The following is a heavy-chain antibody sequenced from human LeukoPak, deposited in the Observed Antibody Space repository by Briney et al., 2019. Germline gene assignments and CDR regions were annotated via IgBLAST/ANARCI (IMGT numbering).Heavy chain of an antibody. J-gene: IGHJ6*02. V-gene: IGHV4-31*03. CDR3: ARDLGMVRGVFGYDV. CDR2: IYYSGST. D-gene: IGHD3-10*01. CDR1: GGSISCGGYY. Sequence: PSETLSLTCTVSGGSISCGGYYWSWIRQHPGEGLEWIGYIYYSGSTYYNPSLKSRVTISVDTSKNQFSLKLSSVTAADTAVYYCARDLGMVRGVFGYDVWGQGTTVTVSS.